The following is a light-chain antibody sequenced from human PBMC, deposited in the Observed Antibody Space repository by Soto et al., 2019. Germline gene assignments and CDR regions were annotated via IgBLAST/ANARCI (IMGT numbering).Light chain of an antibody. J-gene: IGKJ1*01. CDR1: QSVTSN. CDR3: QQYNDWAPET. CDR2: GAT. V-gene: IGKV3-15*01. Sequence: EIVMTQSPATVSVSPGERVTLSCRASQSVTSNLAWYQQKPGQAPRLIVYGATTRATGIPARFSGSGSGTEFTLTISSLQSEDFAVYYCQQYNDWAPETFGQGTRWIS.